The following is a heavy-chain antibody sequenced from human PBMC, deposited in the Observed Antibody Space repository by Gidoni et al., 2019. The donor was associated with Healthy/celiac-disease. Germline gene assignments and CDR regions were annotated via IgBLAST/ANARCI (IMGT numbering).Heavy chain of an antibody. J-gene: IGHJ4*02. CDR1: GFTFSSDA. Sequence: EVQLLESGGGLVQPGGSLRLSCAASGFTFSSDAMSLVRQAPGKGLEWVSAISGSGGSTYYADSVKGRFTISRDNSKNTLYLQMNSLRAEDTAVYYCAKEGALGYCSGGSCCLDYWGQGTLVTVSS. D-gene: IGHD2-15*01. CDR2: ISGSGGST. CDR3: AKEGALGYCSGGSCCLDY. V-gene: IGHV3-23*01.